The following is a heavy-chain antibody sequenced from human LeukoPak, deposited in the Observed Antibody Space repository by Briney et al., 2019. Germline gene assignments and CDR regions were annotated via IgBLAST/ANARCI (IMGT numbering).Heavy chain of an antibody. CDR3: ARAKRRVVAYNWFDP. Sequence: SGGSLRLSCAASGFTFSSYAMHWVRQAPGKGLEWVAVISYDGSNKYYADSVKGRFTISRDNSKNTLYLQMNSLRAEDTAMYYCARAKRRVVAYNWFDPWGQGTLVTVSS. V-gene: IGHV3-30*04. CDR1: GFTFSSYA. J-gene: IGHJ5*02. CDR2: ISYDGSNK. D-gene: IGHD2-15*01.